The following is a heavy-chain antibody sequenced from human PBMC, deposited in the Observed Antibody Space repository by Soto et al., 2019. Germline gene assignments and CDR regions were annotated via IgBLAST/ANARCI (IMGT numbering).Heavy chain of an antibody. V-gene: IGHV3-21*01. CDR2: ISGSTSYT. D-gene: IGHD3-3*01. J-gene: IGHJ6*03. CDR3: ARDGAFCSGPGCRDYYHYIDF. Sequence: EVQLVESGGGLVKPGGSLRLSCAASGFSFSDYTMNWVRQAPGKGLEWVSSISGSTSYTYYADSLKGRFTVSRDNAEKSLYLQMHSLRAEDTAVYYCARDGAFCSGPGCRDYYHYIDFWGKGTTVTVSS. CDR1: GFSFSDYT.